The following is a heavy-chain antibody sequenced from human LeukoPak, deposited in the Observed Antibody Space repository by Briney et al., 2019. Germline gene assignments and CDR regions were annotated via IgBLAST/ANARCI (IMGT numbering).Heavy chain of an antibody. J-gene: IGHJ4*02. V-gene: IGHV1-2*02. CDR2: INPNTGAT. CDR3: ARDDSFQFDS. D-gene: IGHD5-18*01. Sequence: ASVKVSCKASGYTFTAYYMHWVRQAPGQGLEWMGWINPNTGATNYAQKFQGRVTMTRATSISTAYVELSRLTSDDTAMYYCARDDSFQFDSWGQGTLVIVSS. CDR1: GYTFTAYY.